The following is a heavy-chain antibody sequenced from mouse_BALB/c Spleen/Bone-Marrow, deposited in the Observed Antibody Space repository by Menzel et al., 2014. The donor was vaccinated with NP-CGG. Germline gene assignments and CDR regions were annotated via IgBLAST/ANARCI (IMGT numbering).Heavy chain of an antibody. J-gene: IGHJ4*01. V-gene: IGHV1-69*02. Sequence: QVQLQQSGAELVRPGASVKLSCKASGYTFTSYWINWVKQRPGQGLEWIGNIYPSDSYTNYNQKFKDKATLTVDKSSSTAYMQLSSPTSEDSAVYFCTRAGNYGNYYVMDYWGQGTSVTVSS. CDR2: IYPSDSYT. CDR3: TRAGNYGNYYVMDY. D-gene: IGHD2-1*01. CDR1: GYTFTSYW.